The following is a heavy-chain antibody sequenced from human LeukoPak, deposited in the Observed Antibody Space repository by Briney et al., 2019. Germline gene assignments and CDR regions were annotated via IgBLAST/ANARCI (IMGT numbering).Heavy chain of an antibody. CDR3: AREIPGYSTLDV. J-gene: IGHJ6*02. Sequence: SETLSLTCTVSGGSISSGGYYWRWIRQHPGKGLEWIGYIYYSGSTYYNPSLKSRVTKSVDTSKNQFSLKLSSVTAADTAVYYCAREIPGYSTLDVWGQGTTVTVSS. CDR2: IYYSGST. D-gene: IGHD2-15*01. V-gene: IGHV4-31*03. CDR1: GGSISSGGYY.